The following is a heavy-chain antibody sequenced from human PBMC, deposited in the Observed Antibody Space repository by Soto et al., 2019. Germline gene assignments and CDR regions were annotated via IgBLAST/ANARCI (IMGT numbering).Heavy chain of an antibody. CDR2: IIPIFGTA. J-gene: IGHJ5*02. Sequence: ASGKVSCKASGGTFSSYAISWVRQAPGQGLEWMGGIIPIFGTANYAQKFQGRVTITADESTSTAYMELSSLRSEDTAVYYCARDRIAVAGKVFDPWGQGTLVTVSS. CDR1: GGTFSSYA. V-gene: IGHV1-69*13. D-gene: IGHD6-19*01. CDR3: ARDRIAVAGKVFDP.